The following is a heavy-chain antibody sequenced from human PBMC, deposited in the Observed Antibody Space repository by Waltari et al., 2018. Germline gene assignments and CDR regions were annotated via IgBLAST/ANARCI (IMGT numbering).Heavy chain of an antibody. CDR1: GASMRRSF. Sequence: QVQLQESGPGLVRPSETLSLTCTVSGASMRRSFWRWIRQPAGQGLEWIGRIYSDGRTNYNPSLKSRVTMSLDTSNNQFSLKLSSVTAADTAVYYCARAPRPMTTVTRYNDLDYYHYMDVWGKGTTVTVSS. CDR3: ARAPRPMTTVTRYNDLDYYHYMDV. CDR2: IYSDGRT. D-gene: IGHD4-17*01. V-gene: IGHV4-4*07. J-gene: IGHJ6*03.